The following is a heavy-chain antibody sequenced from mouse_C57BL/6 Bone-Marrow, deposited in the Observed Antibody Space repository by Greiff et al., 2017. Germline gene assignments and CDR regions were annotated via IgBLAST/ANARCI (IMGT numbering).Heavy chain of an antibody. D-gene: IGHD3-2*02. J-gene: IGHJ2*01. Sequence: VQLQQPGAELVKPGASVKMSCKASGYTFTSYWITWVKQRPGQGLEWIGDIYPGSGSTNYNEKFKSKATLTVDTSSSTAYMQLSSLTSEDSAVYYCARGRRPRAAQATLNYFDYWGQGTTLTVSS. V-gene: IGHV1-55*01. CDR1: GYTFTSYW. CDR2: IYPGSGST. CDR3: ARGRRPRAAQATLNYFDY.